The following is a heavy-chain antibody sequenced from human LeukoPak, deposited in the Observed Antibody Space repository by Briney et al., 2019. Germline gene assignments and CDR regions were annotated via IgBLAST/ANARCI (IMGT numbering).Heavy chain of an antibody. V-gene: IGHV4-34*01. D-gene: IGHD3-10*01. CDR1: GRSFSGYY. CDR2: INHSGST. Sequence: SETLSLTCALYGRSFSGYYWSWIRQPPGKGLEWIGEINHSGSTNYNPSLKSRVTISVDTSKNQFPLKLSSVTAADTAVYYCARRYYGSGSSIDYWGQGTLVTVSS. J-gene: IGHJ4*02. CDR3: ARRYYGSGSSIDY.